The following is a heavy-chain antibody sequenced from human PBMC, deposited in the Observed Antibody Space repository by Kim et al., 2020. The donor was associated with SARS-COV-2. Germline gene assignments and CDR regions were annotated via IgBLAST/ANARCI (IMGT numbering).Heavy chain of an antibody. J-gene: IGHJ4*02. V-gene: IGHV4-59*08. CDR3: ARQPVYYDFWSGSVFDY. Sequence: LKSRVTISVDTSKNQFSLKLSSVTAADTAVYYCARQPVYYDFWSGSVFDYWGQGTLVTVSS. D-gene: IGHD3-3*01.